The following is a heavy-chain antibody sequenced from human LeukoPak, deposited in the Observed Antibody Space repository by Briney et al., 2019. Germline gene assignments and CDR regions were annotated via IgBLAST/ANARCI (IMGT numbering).Heavy chain of an antibody. CDR2: ISDYNGNT. CDR1: GYTFTSYA. CDR3: VRDDPNCSGGSCYSSNWFDP. Sequence: GASVKVSCKASGYTFTSYAMNWVRQAPGQGLEWMGWISDYNGNTKYAQKLQGRVTMTTDTSTSTAYMELRSLRSDDTAVYYCVRDDPNCSGGSCYSSNWFDPWGQGTLVTVSS. V-gene: IGHV1-18*01. D-gene: IGHD2-15*01. J-gene: IGHJ5*02.